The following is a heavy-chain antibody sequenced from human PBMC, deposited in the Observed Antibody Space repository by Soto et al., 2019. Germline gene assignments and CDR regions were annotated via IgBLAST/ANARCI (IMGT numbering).Heavy chain of an antibody. CDR3: ARHFSYGPIDY. D-gene: IGHD5-18*01. V-gene: IGHV3-21*01. Sequence: PGGSRRPSCAASGFTFSSYSMNWVRQAPGKGLEWVSSISSSSSYIYYADSVKGRFTISRDNAKNSLYLQMISLRAEDTAVYYCARHFSYGPIDYWGQGTLVTVSS. CDR2: ISSSSSYI. J-gene: IGHJ4*02. CDR1: GFTFSSYS.